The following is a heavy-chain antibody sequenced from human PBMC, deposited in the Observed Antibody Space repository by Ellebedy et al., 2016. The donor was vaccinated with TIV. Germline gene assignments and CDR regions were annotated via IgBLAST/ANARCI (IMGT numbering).Heavy chain of an antibody. Sequence: ASVMVSCKASGYTFTSYFLYWVRQAPGQGLEWMGIINPTSGSSNYAQKFQGRVTMTRDTSTSTVYMDLSSLRSEDTAVYYCARGDNYYYDSSGYYYSYWGQGTLVTVSS. CDR3: ARGDNYYYDSSGYYYSY. V-gene: IGHV1-46*01. CDR2: INPTSGSS. J-gene: IGHJ4*02. CDR1: GYTFTSYF. D-gene: IGHD3-22*01.